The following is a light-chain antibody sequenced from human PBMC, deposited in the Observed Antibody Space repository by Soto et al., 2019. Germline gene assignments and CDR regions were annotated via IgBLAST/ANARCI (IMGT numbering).Light chain of an antibody. CDR1: QSLYNSNNLNY. CDR3: QQYHSHPST. V-gene: IGKV4-1*01. Sequence: DIVMTQSPDSLAVSLGESATINCKSSQSLYNSNNLNYLAWYQQKPGQPPKLLLYWASTRESGVPDRFSGSGSGTDFTLTISSLQAADVAVYYCQQYHSHPSTFGQGTKLEIK. J-gene: IGKJ2*01. CDR2: WAS.